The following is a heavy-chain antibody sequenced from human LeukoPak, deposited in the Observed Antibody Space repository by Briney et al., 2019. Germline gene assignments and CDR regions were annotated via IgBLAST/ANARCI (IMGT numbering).Heavy chain of an antibody. Sequence: GGSLRLSCAASGFTFSSYSMNWARQAPGKGLEWVSSISASPYIYYADSVKDRFTISRDDSKKSLYLQMNSLRSEDTAVYYCARGGLSMQRRDLFDIWGKGTLVTVSS. V-gene: IGHV3-21*01. CDR1: GFTFSSYS. CDR2: ISASPYI. D-gene: IGHD2/OR15-2a*01. CDR3: ARGGLSMQRRDLFDI. J-gene: IGHJ3*02.